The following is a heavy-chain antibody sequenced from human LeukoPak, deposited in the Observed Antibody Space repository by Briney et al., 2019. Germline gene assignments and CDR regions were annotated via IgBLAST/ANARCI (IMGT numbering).Heavy chain of an antibody. V-gene: IGHV1-2*02. Sequence: GASVKVSCKASGYTFTGYYMHWVRQAPGQGLEWMGWINPNSGGTNYAQKFQGRVTMTRDTSISTAYMELSRLRSDDTAVYYCARSSVPYYYYNYYMDVWGKGTTVTVSS. CDR2: INPNSGGT. CDR3: ARSSVPYYYYNYYMDV. CDR1: GYTFTGYY. D-gene: IGHD3-22*01. J-gene: IGHJ6*03.